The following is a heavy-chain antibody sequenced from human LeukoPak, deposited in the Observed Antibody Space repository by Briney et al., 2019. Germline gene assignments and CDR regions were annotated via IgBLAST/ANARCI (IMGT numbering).Heavy chain of an antibody. V-gene: IGHV6-1*01. J-gene: IGHJ4*02. D-gene: IGHD6-13*01. CDR2: TYYRSKWYH. Sequence: SQTLSLTCAISGDSVSSNSAACNWIRQSPARGLEWLGRTYYRSKWYHDYALSVKSRITINPDTSKNQFSLQLNSATPEDTAVYYCGREGVVAAAGEVDYWGQGTLVTVST. CDR3: GREGVVAAAGEVDY. CDR1: GDSVSSNSAA.